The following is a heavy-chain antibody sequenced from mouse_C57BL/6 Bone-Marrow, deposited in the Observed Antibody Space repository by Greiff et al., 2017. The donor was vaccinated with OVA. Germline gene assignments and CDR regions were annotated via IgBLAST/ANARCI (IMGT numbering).Heavy chain of an antibody. V-gene: IGHV1-69*01. CDR3: ARTAFYGSSYDY. CDR2: IDPSDSYT. D-gene: IGHD1-1*01. Sequence: QVQLQQPGAELVMPGASVKLSCKASGYTFTSYWMHWVKQRPGQGLEWIGEIDPSDSYTNYNQKFTGKSTLTVDKSSSTAYMQLSSLTSEDSAVYYCARTAFYGSSYDYWGQGTTLTVSS. CDR1: GYTFTSYW. J-gene: IGHJ2*01.